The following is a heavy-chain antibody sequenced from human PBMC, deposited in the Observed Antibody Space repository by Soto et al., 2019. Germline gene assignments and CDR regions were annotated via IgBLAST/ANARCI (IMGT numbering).Heavy chain of an antibody. CDR2: IIPIFGTA. D-gene: IGHD3-22*01. J-gene: IGHJ6*02. CDR1: GGTFSSYA. V-gene: IGHV1-69*13. CDR3: ARKEDYYESQYGMDV. Sequence: SVKVSCKASGGTFSSYAISWVRQAPGQGLEWMGGIIPIFGTANYAQKFQGRVTITADESTSTAYMELSSLRSEDTAVYYCARKEDYYESQYGMDVWGQGTTVTVSS.